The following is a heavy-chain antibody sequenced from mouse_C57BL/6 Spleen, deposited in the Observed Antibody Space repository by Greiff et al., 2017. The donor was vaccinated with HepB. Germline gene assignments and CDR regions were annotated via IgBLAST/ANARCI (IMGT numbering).Heavy chain of an antibody. CDR3: ARHEALNAMDY. CDR2: FYPGSGSI. D-gene: IGHD1-3*01. J-gene: IGHJ4*01. V-gene: IGHV1-62-2*01. CDR1: GYTFTEYT. Sequence: QVHVKQSGAELVKPGASVKLSCKASGYTFTEYTIHWVKQRSGQGLEWIGWFYPGSGSIKYNEKFKYKATLTADKSSSTVYMELSRLTSEDSAVYCCARHEALNAMDYWGQGTSVTVSS.